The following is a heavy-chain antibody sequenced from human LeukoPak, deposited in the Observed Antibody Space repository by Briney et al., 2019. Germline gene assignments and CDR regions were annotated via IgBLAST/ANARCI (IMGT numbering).Heavy chain of an antibody. J-gene: IGHJ6*02. D-gene: IGHD2-15*01. CDR1: GFTFSSYA. CDR3: AKVGSYCSGGSCYLFSYYSYGMDV. V-gene: IGHV3-23*01. Sequence: PGGSLRLSCAASGFTFSSYAMSWVRQAPGKGLEWVSAISGSGGSTYYADSVKGRFTISRDNSKNTLYLQMNSLRAEDTAVYYCAKVGSYCSGGSCYLFSYYSYGMDVWGQGTTVTVSS. CDR2: ISGSGGST.